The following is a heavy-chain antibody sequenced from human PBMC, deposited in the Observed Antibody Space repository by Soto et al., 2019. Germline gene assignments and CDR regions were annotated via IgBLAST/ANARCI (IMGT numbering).Heavy chain of an antibody. Sequence: EVQLSESGGGLVQPGGSLRLSCAASGFTFRSYTMRWVRQAPGKGLEWISSFSGRDATTYYADSVKGRFTISRDNSKNTLYLQLNSLRAEDTALYFCVRTIVGATKGGWFDPWGQGALVTVSS. D-gene: IGHD1-26*01. J-gene: IGHJ5*02. CDR1: GFTFRSYT. CDR3: VRTIVGATKGGWFDP. CDR2: FSGRDATT. V-gene: IGHV3-23*01.